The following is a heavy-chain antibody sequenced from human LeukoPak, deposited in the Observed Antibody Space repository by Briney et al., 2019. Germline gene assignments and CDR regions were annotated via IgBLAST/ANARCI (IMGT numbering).Heavy chain of an antibody. CDR1: GGSISSYY. CDR3: ARHLTTGGFDY. CDR2: IYYSGSS. D-gene: IGHD4-17*01. Sequence: SETLSLTCTVSGGSISSYYWSWIRQPPGKGLEWIGSIYYSGSSYYNPSLKSRVTISVDTSKNQFSLKLSSVTAADTAVHYCARHLTTGGFDYWGQGTLVTVSS. J-gene: IGHJ4*02. V-gene: IGHV4-59*05.